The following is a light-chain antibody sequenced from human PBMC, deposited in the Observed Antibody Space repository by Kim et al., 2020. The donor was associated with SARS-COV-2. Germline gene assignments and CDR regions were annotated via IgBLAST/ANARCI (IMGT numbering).Light chain of an antibody. CDR1: SSDVGGYNY. J-gene: IGLJ2*01. CDR2: DVS. CDR3: CSYAGSYGVV. V-gene: IGLV2-11*01. Sequence: GQSVTISCTATSSDVGGYNYVSWYQQHPGKAPKLMIYDVSKRPSGVPDRFSGSKSGNTASLTISGLQAEDEADYYCCSYAGSYGVVFGGGTQLTVL.